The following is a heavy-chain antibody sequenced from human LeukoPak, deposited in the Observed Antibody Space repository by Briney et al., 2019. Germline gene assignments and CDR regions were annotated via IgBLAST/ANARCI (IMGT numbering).Heavy chain of an antibody. Sequence: PSETLSLTCTVSGGSLSSYFWSWLRQPPGKGLEWIGYIHNSATTNCNPSLKSRVTISLDTAKNQFSLKLSSVTAADTAVYYCARLHYGGNYGYYYYYMDVWGKGTTVTISS. CDR1: GGSLSSYF. V-gene: IGHV4-59*08. D-gene: IGHD4-23*01. J-gene: IGHJ6*03. CDR3: ARLHYGGNYGYYYYYMDV. CDR2: IHNSATT.